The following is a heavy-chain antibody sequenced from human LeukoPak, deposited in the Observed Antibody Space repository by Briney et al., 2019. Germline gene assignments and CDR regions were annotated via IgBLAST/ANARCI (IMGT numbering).Heavy chain of an antibody. Sequence: SETLSLTCTVSGGSISSYYWSWIRQPPGKGLEWIGYIYYSGSTNYDPSLKSRVTITVDTSKNQFSLKLSSVTAADTAVYYCAREVYGSSLPLAFDIWGQGTMVTVSS. CDR1: GGSISSYY. J-gene: IGHJ3*02. CDR2: IYYSGST. V-gene: IGHV4-59*01. D-gene: IGHD6-6*01. CDR3: AREVYGSSLPLAFDI.